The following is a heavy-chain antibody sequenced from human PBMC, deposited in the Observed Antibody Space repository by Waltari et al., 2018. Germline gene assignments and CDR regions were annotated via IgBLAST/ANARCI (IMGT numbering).Heavy chain of an antibody. Sequence: QVQLVQSGAEMTKPGSSVKASGKTSGDTVPHFTLGWVRQAPVQGLEWMGDINPMFGTKNSARQFQGRLTITADESTSTVFLELSSLKSDDTAVYYCAIEVGERARYYMDVWGKGTTVTISS. J-gene: IGHJ6*03. D-gene: IGHD1-26*01. CDR2: INPMFGTK. V-gene: IGHV1-69*12. CDR1: GDTVPHFT. CDR3: AIEVGERARYYMDV.